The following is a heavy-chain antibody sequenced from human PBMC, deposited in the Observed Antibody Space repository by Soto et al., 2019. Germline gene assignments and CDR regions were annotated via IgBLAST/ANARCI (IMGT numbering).Heavy chain of an antibody. CDR2: IYPGDSDT. V-gene: IGHV5-51*01. Sequence: GESLKISCKGSEYSFTSYWIGWVRQMPGKGLEWMGIIYPGDSDTRYSPSFQGQVTISADKSISTAYLQWSSLKASDTAMYYCARSYYDILTGYYENLGYGMDVWGQGTTVTVSS. CDR3: ARSYYDILTGYYENLGYGMDV. CDR1: EYSFTSYW. D-gene: IGHD3-9*01. J-gene: IGHJ6*02.